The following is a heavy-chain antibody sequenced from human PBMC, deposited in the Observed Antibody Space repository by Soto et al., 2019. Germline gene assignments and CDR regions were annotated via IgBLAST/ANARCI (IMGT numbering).Heavy chain of an antibody. D-gene: IGHD3-22*01. Sequence: ASVKVSCKGSGYTLTELSMHLVRQAPGKGLEWMGGFDPEDGETIYAQKFQRRVTMTEDTSTDTAYMELSSLRSEDTAVYYCATRYYYDRSGYSYWGQGTLVTVSS. V-gene: IGHV1-24*01. J-gene: IGHJ4*02. CDR2: FDPEDGET. CDR3: ATRYYYDRSGYSY. CDR1: GYTLTELS.